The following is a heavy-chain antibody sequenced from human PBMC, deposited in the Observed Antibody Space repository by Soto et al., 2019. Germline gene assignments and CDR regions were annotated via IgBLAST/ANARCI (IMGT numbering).Heavy chain of an antibody. CDR1: GFSFSSYA. Sequence: EVQLLESGGGLVQPGGSLRLSCAASGFSFSSYAMSWVRQAPGKGLEWVSVISGSGGTDYADSVKGRFTISRDNPKSTLYLRMNNVRADDTAVYYCAKGASYGSRSYPLDPWGQGTLVTVSS. J-gene: IGHJ5*02. V-gene: IGHV3-23*01. D-gene: IGHD3-10*01. CDR3: AKGASYGSRSYPLDP. CDR2: ISGSGGT.